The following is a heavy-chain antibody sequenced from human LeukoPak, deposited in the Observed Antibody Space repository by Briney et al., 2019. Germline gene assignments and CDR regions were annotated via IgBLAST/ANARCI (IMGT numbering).Heavy chain of an antibody. J-gene: IGHJ4*02. CDR2: IYSDGST. V-gene: IGHV3-66*01. CDR3: ARDLTSYDYVWDY. CDR1: GFIVISNY. D-gene: IGHD3-16*01. Sequence: GRSLRLSCAASGFIVISNYMSWVRQAPGKGLEWVSVIYSDGSTYYADSVKGRFTISRDNSKNTLYLQMNSLRAEDTAVYYCARDLTSYDYVWDYWGQGTLVTVSS.